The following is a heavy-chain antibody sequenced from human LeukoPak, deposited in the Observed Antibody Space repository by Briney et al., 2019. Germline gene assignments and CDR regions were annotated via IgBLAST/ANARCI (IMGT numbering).Heavy chain of an antibody. J-gene: IGHJ5*02. Sequence: SVKVSCKASGGTFSSYAISWVRQAPGQGLEWMGGIIPIFGTANYAQKFQGRVTITADEPTSTAYMELSSLRSEDTAVYYCARDPSPNYDFWSGSDWFDPWGQGTLVTVSS. CDR1: GGTFSSYA. CDR2: IIPIFGTA. V-gene: IGHV1-69*13. D-gene: IGHD3-3*01. CDR3: ARDPSPNYDFWSGSDWFDP.